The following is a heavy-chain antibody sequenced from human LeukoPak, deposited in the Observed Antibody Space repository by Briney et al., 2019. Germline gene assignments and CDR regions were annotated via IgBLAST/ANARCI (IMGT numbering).Heavy chain of an antibody. CDR2: IYHSGST. D-gene: IGHD2-21*02. CDR1: GGSFSGYY. CDR3: ARRTTYIGWRPSESPSCFDY. J-gene: IGHJ4*02. Sequence: SETLSLTCAVYGGSFSGYYWSWIRQPPGKGLEWIGSIYHSGSTYYNPSLKSRVTISVDTSKNQFSLKLSSVTAADTAVYYCARRTTYIGWRPSESPSCFDYWGQGTLVTVSS. V-gene: IGHV4-34*01.